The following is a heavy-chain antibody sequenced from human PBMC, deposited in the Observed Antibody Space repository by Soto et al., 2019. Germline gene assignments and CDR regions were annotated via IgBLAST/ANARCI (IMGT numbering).Heavy chain of an antibody. D-gene: IGHD6-6*01. CDR2: IYHTGRT. CDR3: ARTDAYNSSFFDS. Sequence: QVQLQEMGPGLVKPSQTLTVTCTVSGDSVNSAYWSWIRQLPGKGLEWMGNIYHTGRTFYNPSLKSRLAISIDTSKPLFSLKLRSVTASDTAVNYCARTDAYNSSFFDSWGQGTVVTVSS. J-gene: IGHJ4*02. V-gene: IGHV4-31*03. CDR1: GDSVNSAY.